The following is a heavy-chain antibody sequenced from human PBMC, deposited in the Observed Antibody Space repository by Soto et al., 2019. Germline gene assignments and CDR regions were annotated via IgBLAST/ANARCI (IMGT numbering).Heavy chain of an antibody. CDR3: AKEGGGGAAMVTSYFDY. V-gene: IGHV3-23*01. Sequence: HPGGSLRLSCAASGITFNNYALNWVRQAPGKGLEWVSGFSGSGTGTYYADSVKGRFTISRDNSKSTVYLHMNSLRADDTAIYYCAKEGGGGAAMVTSYFDYWGQGTLVTVSS. J-gene: IGHJ4*02. D-gene: IGHD5-18*01. CDR2: FSGSGTGT. CDR1: GITFNNYA.